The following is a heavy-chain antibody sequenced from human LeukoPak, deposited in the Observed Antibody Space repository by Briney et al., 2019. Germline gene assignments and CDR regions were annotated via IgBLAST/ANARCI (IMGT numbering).Heavy chain of an antibody. CDR3: ARGSSSNGGRYYYYYMDV. Sequence: SETLSLTCSVSGGSMRSYYWSWIRQPPGKGLEWIGYIFYSGRTDYNPSLKSRVTISVDTSKNQFSLKLSSVTAADTAVYYCARGSSSNGGRYYYYYMDVWGKGTTVTVSS. V-gene: IGHV4-59*12. J-gene: IGHJ6*03. D-gene: IGHD6-6*01. CDR2: IFYSGRT. CDR1: GGSMRSYY.